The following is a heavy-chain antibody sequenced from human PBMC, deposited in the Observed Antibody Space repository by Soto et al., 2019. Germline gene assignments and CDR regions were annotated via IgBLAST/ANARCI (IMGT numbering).Heavy chain of an antibody. CDR2: LIPIFGTA. V-gene: IGHV1-69*01. CDR3: ARSKGYYDILTGYPPPYYFDY. CDR1: GGTFSSYA. D-gene: IGHD3-9*01. J-gene: IGHJ4*02. Sequence: QVQLVQSGAEVKKPGSSVKVSCKASGGTFSSYAISWVRQAPGQGLEWMGGLIPIFGTANYAQKFQGRVTITADESTSTAYMELSSLRSEDTAVYYCARSKGYYDILTGYPPPYYFDYWGQGTLVTVSS.